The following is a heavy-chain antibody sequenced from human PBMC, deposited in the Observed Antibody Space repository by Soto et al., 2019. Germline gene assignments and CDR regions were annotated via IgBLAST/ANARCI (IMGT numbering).Heavy chain of an antibody. CDR1: GGSISSYY. J-gene: IGHJ4*02. CDR3: ATISSSDYVSFDH. V-gene: IGHV4-59*13. D-gene: IGHD6-6*01. Sequence: PSETLSLTCTVSGGSISSYYWSWIRQSPGKGLEWIGYIYYSGSTNYNPSLKSRVTISVDTSKNQFSLKLSSVTSADTAVYYCATISSSDYVSFDHWGQGTLVTVSS. CDR2: IYYSGST.